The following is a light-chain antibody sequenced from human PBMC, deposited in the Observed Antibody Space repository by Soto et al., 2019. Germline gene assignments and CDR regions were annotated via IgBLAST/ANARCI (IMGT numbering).Light chain of an antibody. CDR2: DVV. V-gene: IGLV2-14*01. Sequence: QSALTQPASVSGSPGQSITISCTGTSSDVGGYNYVSWYQQHPGKAPKLMIYDVVNRPSRVSNRFSGSKSGNAASLTISGLQAEDEADYYCSSYTSSDTLVFGTGTKVTVL. CDR1: SSDVGGYNY. J-gene: IGLJ1*01. CDR3: SSYTSSDTLV.